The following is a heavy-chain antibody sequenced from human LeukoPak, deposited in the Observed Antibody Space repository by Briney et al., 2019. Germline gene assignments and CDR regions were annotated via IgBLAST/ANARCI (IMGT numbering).Heavy chain of an antibody. J-gene: IGHJ4*02. Sequence: SETLSLTCTVSGYSISSSYSWSWIRRPPGKGLEWIGYIYHSGSTYYNPSLKSRVTISVDRSKNQFSLKLSSVTAADTAVYYCARGRGSVSFDYWGQGTLVTVSS. D-gene: IGHD3-10*01. CDR3: ARGRGSVSFDY. V-gene: IGHV4-30-2*01. CDR1: GYSISSSYS. CDR2: IYHSGST.